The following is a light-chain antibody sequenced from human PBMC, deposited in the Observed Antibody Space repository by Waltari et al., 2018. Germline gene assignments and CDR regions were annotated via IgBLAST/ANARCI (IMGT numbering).Light chain of an antibody. Sequence: QSALTQPRSVSGSPEQSVTISCTGTNSDFGRYNYVSWYQYYPGKAPKLLIYAVRKRPSGVPDRFSGSKSGNTASLTISGLQAEDEADYYCFSYVGRENLVFGGGTKLTVL. V-gene: IGLV2-11*01. CDR1: NSDFGRYNY. CDR2: AVR. CDR3: FSYVGRENLV. J-gene: IGLJ2*01.